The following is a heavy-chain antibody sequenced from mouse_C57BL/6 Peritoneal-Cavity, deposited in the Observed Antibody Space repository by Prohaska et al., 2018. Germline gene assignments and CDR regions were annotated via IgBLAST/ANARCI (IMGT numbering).Heavy chain of an antibody. CDR1: AYPFTSYT. V-gene: IGHV1-4*01. CDR3: ARSDNTTVVADY. J-gene: IGHJ2*01. Sequence: MYCKASAYPFTSYTMHWVKKRPRQCLEWIGSINPSSGYTKYKKKFKDKATLTSDKSASTAYMQLSSLTSEDSAVYYCARSDNTTVVADYGGQGTNLTASS. D-gene: IGHD1-1*01. CDR2: INPSSGYT.